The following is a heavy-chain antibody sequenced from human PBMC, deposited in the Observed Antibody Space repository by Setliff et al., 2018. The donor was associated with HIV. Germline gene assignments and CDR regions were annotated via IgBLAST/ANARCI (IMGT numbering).Heavy chain of an antibody. Sequence: PSETLSLTCTVSGDSSSNDYWTWVRQPPGKGLEWIGSIYYSGTTYYNPSLKSRVTISVDTSKNQFSLKLSSVTAADTAVYYCARHNTGYSYGYDYYYYYMDVWGKGTTVTVSS. CDR2: IYYSGTT. CDR3: ARHNTGYSYGYDYYYYYMDV. CDR1: GDSSSNDY. V-gene: IGHV4-59*05. D-gene: IGHD5-18*01. J-gene: IGHJ6*03.